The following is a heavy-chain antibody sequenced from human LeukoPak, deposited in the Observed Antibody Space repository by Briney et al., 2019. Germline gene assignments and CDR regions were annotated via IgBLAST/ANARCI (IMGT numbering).Heavy chain of an antibody. CDR2: ISGSGGST. Sequence: GGSMRLSCAASGFTFSSYAMSWVRQAPGKGLEWVSAISGSGGSTYYADSVKGRFTISRDNSQNTLYLQMNSLRAEDTAVYYCAKTYDFWSGYDSSHIDYWGQGTLVTVSS. J-gene: IGHJ4*02. CDR1: GFTFSSYA. D-gene: IGHD3-3*01. V-gene: IGHV3-23*01. CDR3: AKTYDFWSGYDSSHIDY.